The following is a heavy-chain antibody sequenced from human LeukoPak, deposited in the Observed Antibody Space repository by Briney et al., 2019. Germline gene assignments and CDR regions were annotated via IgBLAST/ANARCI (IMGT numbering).Heavy chain of an antibody. CDR1: GYTFTNYN. CDR2: MSPNSGNT. J-gene: IGHJ4*02. CDR3: ARRVADHFDY. V-gene: IGHV1-8*01. Sequence: ASVKVSCKASGYTFTNYNIHWVRQASGHGLEWMGGMSPNSGNTDSTQKFQGKLSMTRDTSVSTAYMELTSLRSDDTAVYYCARRVADHFDYWGQGTLVTVSS. D-gene: IGHD6-19*01.